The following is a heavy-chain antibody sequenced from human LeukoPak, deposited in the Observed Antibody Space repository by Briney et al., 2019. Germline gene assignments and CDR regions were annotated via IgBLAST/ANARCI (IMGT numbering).Heavy chain of an antibody. CDR1: GFSFSRSN. V-gene: IGHV3-53*04. CDR3: ARGDFWSGYYTGLY. D-gene: IGHD3-3*01. Sequence: GGSLRLSCSASGFSFSRSNMHWVRQAPGKGLEWVSVIYSGGSTYYADSVKGRFTISRHNSKNTLYLQMDSLRDEDTAVYYCARGDFWSGYYTGLYWGQGTLVTVSS. CDR2: IYSGGST. J-gene: IGHJ4*02.